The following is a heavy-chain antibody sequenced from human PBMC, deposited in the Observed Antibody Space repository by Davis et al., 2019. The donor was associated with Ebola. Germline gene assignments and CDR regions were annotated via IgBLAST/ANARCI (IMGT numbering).Heavy chain of an antibody. V-gene: IGHV3-7*01. Sequence: PGGSLRLSCAASGFTFRSYWMSWVRQAPGKGLEWVAKIKEDGSEKLEVDSVKGRFTISRDNAKDSLYLQMNSLRAEDTAVYYCANYDSSGYYRAEDYWGQGTLVTVSS. CDR3: ANYDSSGYYRAEDY. D-gene: IGHD3-22*01. CDR1: GFTFRSYW. CDR2: IKEDGSEK. J-gene: IGHJ4*02.